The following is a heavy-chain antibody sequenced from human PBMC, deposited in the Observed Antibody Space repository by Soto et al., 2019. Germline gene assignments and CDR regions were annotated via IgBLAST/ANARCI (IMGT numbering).Heavy chain of an antibody. CDR1: GYTFTGYY. Sequence: ASVTVSCKASGYTFTGYYMHWVRQAPGQGLEWMGWINPNSGGTNYAQKFQGRVTMTRDTSISTAYMELSRLRSDDTAVYYCARDLEWFGEPPHYYYGMDVWGQGTTVTVSS. V-gene: IGHV1-2*02. CDR3: ARDLEWFGEPPHYYYGMDV. J-gene: IGHJ6*02. CDR2: INPNSGGT. D-gene: IGHD3-10*01.